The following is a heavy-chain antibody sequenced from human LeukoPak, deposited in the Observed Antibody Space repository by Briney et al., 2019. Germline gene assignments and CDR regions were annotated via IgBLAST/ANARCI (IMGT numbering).Heavy chain of an antibody. CDR2: IRRRANDGTT. CDR3: TRADGDYDHRFFDY. CDR1: GFNSGDCG. D-gene: IGHD4-17*01. J-gene: IGHJ4*02. Sequence: GRSLRLSCTASGFNSGDCGLSWVRQAPGKGLEWIGFIRRRANDGTTEYAASVEGRFTISRDDSKSIAYLQMNGLQTGDTGLYYCTRADGDYDHRFFDYWGQGTQVIVSS. V-gene: IGHV3-49*04.